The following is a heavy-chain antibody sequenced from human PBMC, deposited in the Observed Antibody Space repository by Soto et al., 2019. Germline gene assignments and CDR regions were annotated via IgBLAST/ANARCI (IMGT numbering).Heavy chain of an antibody. Sequence: ASVKVSCKASGYTFTSYYMHWVRQAPGQGLEWMGIINPSGGSTSYAQKFQGRVTMTRDTSTSTVYMELSSLRAEDTAVYYCARQGTTLGVGMDWYLDLWGRGTLVTVSS. CDR1: GYTFTSYY. D-gene: IGHD3-3*01. V-gene: IGHV1-46*01. CDR3: ARQGTTLGVGMDWYLDL. CDR2: INPSGGST. J-gene: IGHJ2*01.